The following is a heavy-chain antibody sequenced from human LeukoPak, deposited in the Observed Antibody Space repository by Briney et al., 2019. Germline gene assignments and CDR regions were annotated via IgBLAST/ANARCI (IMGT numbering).Heavy chain of an antibody. Sequence: GGSLRLSCAASGFTFSYYGMHWVRQAPGKGLEWVAFIRYDESKKFYGDSVKGRFTISRDNSKNTLYLQMNSQRTEDTAVYYCAKSHLPNAYSGTYYCDYWGQGTLVTVSS. CDR2: IRYDESKK. D-gene: IGHD1-26*01. V-gene: IGHV3-30*02. CDR1: GFTFSYYG. CDR3: AKSHLPNAYSGTYYCDY. J-gene: IGHJ4*02.